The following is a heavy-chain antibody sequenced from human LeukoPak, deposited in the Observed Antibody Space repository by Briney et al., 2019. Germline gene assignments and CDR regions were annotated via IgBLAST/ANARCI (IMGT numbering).Heavy chain of an antibody. D-gene: IGHD3-10*01. CDR2: ISWNSGSI. Sequence: PGGSLRLSCAASGFTFDDYAMHWVRQAPGKGLEWVSGISWNSGSIGYADSVKGRFTISRDNAKNSLYLQMNSLRAEDTALYYCYGSGSYYNNWFDPWGQGTLVTVSS. CDR1: GFTFDDYA. V-gene: IGHV3-9*01. J-gene: IGHJ5*02. CDR3: YGSGSYYNNWFDP.